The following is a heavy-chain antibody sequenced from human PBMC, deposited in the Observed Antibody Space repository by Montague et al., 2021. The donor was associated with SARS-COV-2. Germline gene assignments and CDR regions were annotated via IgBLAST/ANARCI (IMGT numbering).Heavy chain of an antibody. CDR3: ARGRRRVVVLGAGAAGRAFDN. D-gene: IGHD2-2*01. J-gene: IGHJ3*02. V-gene: IGHV4-34*01. CDR1: GGSFSNYY. Sequence: SETLSLTCAISGGSFSNYYWSWIRQPPGKGLEWIGKVNQSGTTIYNPSVKSGVTISEDTSKNQFYLRLNSVTAADTAVYYCARGRRRVVVLGAGAAGRAFDNWGQGTMVTVSS. CDR2: VNQSGTT.